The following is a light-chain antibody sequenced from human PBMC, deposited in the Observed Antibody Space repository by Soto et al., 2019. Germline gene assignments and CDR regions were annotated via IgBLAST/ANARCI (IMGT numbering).Light chain of an antibody. Sequence: QSVLTQPPSGSETPGQRVTISCSGSSSNIGGNTVNWYQQLPGTAPKLLIYSNNQRPSGVPDRFSGSKSGTSASLAISGLQSEDEADYYCAAWDDSLNGYVFGPGTKLTFL. V-gene: IGLV1-44*01. CDR1: SSNIGGNT. CDR2: SNN. J-gene: IGLJ1*01. CDR3: AAWDDSLNGYV.